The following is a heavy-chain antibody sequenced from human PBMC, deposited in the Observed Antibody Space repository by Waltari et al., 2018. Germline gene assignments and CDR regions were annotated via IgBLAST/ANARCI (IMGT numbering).Heavy chain of an antibody. CDR2: IHPGDSYN. V-gene: IGHV5-51*01. Sequence: EVQLVQSGAAVKKPGESLKISCKGSGYSFTSYWIGWVRQMPGKGLEWLGFIHPGDSYNRYSPSYQGKVTISARKARSTPYLQWSRLEASDTAMYYCAGSAEYGGNSAAFDIWGQGTMVTVSS. CDR3: AGSAEYGGNSAAFDI. D-gene: IGHD2-21*02. CDR1: GYSFTSYW. J-gene: IGHJ3*02.